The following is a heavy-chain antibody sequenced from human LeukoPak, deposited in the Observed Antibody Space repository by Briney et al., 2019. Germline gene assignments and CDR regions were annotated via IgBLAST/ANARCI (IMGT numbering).Heavy chain of an antibody. Sequence: GGSLRLSCAASGFTVSSNYMSWVRQAPGKGLEWDSVIYSGGSTCYAASVKGRFTISRDNSKNTLYLQMNSLRAEDPAVYYCARDRYDYYGSGSYYSDYWGQGTLVTASS. CDR3: ARDRYDYYGSGSYYSDY. CDR2: IYSGGST. CDR1: GFTVSSNY. D-gene: IGHD3-10*01. V-gene: IGHV3-66*01. J-gene: IGHJ4*02.